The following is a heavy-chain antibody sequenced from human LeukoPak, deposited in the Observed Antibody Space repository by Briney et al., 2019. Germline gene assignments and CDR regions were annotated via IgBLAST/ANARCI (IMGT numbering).Heavy chain of an antibody. CDR3: AKGRRGSSGWYADY. CDR1: GFTFSSYG. D-gene: IGHD6-19*01. CDR2: IWYGGSNK. V-gene: IGHV3-30*18. J-gene: IGHJ4*02. Sequence: PGRSLRLSCAASGFTFSSYGMHWVRQAPGKGLEWVAVIWYGGSNKYYADSVKGRFTISRDNSKNTLYLQMNSLRAEDTAVYYCAKGRRGSSGWYADYWGQGTLVTVSS.